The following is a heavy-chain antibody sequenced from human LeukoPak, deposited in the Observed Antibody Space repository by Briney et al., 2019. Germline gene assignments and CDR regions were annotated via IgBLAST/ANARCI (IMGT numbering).Heavy chain of an antibody. CDR1: GFTFSPYT. V-gene: IGHV3-23*01. CDR2: INSGGGT. D-gene: IGHD2-15*01. J-gene: IGHJ3*02. Sequence: GGSLRLSCAASGFTFSPYTMSCVRQAPGRGRGWVSAINSGGGTSSADSVKGRFTISRDNSESTLYLQMNSLRAEDTAVYYCARGLGSVTWGPFDIWGQGTVVTVSS. CDR3: ARGLGSVTWGPFDI.